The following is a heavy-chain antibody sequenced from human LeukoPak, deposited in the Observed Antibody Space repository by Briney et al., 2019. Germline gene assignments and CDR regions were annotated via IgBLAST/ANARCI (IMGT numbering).Heavy chain of an antibody. D-gene: IGHD6-6*01. CDR1: AASISDYY. J-gene: IGHJ5*02. CDR3: ARGSNWFDH. Sequence: SDTLSLTCSVSAASISDYYWSWLRLPPGKRLEWIGYLYYSGTTNYNPSLKSRVTISKDPSKNQISLKLTSVTHADTAVYYCARGSNWFDHWGQGILVTVSS. V-gene: IGHV4-59*07. CDR2: LYYSGTT.